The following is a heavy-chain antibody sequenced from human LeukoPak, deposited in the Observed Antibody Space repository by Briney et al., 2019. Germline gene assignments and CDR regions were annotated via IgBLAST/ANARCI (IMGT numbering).Heavy chain of an antibody. Sequence: PSETLSLTCAVYGGSFSGYYWSWIRQPPGKGLEWIGEINHSGSTNYNPSLKSRVTISVDTSKNQFSLKLSSVTAADTAVYYCVRCRYDSSPFDPWGQGTLVTVSS. CDR1: GGSFSGYY. CDR3: VRCRYDSSPFDP. D-gene: IGHD3-22*01. CDR2: INHSGST. J-gene: IGHJ5*02. V-gene: IGHV4-34*01.